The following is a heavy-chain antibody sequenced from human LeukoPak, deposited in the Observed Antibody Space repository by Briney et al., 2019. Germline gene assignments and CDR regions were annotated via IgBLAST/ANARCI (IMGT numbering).Heavy chain of an antibody. CDR1: GGSISSYY. CDR2: IYYSGST. D-gene: IGHD6-13*01. J-gene: IGHJ4*02. CDR3: AGRIAAAGTSPFDY. Sequence: SETLSLTCTVSGGSISSYYWSWIRQPPGKGLEWIGYIYYSGSTNYNPSLKSRVTISVDTSKNQFSLKLSSVTAADTAVYYCAGRIAAAGTSPFDYWGQGTLVTVSS. V-gene: IGHV4-59*12.